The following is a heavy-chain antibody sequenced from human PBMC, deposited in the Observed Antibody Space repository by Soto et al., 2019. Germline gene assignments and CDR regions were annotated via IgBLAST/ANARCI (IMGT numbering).Heavy chain of an antibody. J-gene: IGHJ4*02. CDR1: GGSISSYY. CDR2: IYYSGST. CDR3: ARHREAGFDY. D-gene: IGHD1-26*01. V-gene: IGHV4-59*08. Sequence: SETLSLTCTVSGGSISSYYWSWIRQPPGKGLEWIGYIYYSGSTNYNPSLKSRVTISVDTSKNQFSLKLSSVTAADTAVYYCARHREAGFDYWGQGTLVTVSS.